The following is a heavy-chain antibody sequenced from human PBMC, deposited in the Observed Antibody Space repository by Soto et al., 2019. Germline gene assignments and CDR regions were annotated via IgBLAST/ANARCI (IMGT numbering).Heavy chain of an antibody. CDR1: GFIFTSYT. CDR2: ISSSSTNI. V-gene: IGHV3-21*01. J-gene: IGHJ4*02. CDR3: ARGPLYYFDY. Sequence: GSLRLSCAASGFIFTSYTMNWVRRAPGKGLEWVSSISSSSTNIHYADSVKGRFTISRDNAKKSLYLQMNSLRAEDTAVYYCARGPLYYFDYWGQGTLVTVSS.